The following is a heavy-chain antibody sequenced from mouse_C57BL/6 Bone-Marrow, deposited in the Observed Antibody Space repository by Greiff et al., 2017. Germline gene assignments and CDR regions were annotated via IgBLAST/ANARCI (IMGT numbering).Heavy chain of an antibody. CDR3: ARYPDYDFDY. CDR1: GYTFTSYW. Sequence: QVHVKQPGAELVKPGASVKLSCKASGYTFTSYWMHWVKQRPGQGLEWIGMIHPNSGSTNYNEKFKSKATLTVDKSSSTAYMQLSSLTSEDSAVYYCARYPDYDFDYWGQGTTLTVSS. CDR2: IHPNSGST. J-gene: IGHJ2*01. D-gene: IGHD2-4*01. V-gene: IGHV1-64*01.